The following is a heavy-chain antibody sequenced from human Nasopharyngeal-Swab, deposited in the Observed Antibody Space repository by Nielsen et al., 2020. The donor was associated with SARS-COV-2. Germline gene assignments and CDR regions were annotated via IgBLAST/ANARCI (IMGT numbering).Heavy chain of an antibody. V-gene: IGHV3-48*04. J-gene: IGHJ4*02. Sequence: GESLKISCAASGFTFSSYSMNWIRQAPGKGLEWISYISSTTYTTYYVDSVKGRFTISRDNAKNSLYLQMNSLRAEDTAVYYCARLKYDFWNGPPEDYWGQGTLVTVSS. CDR3: ARLKYDFWNGPPEDY. D-gene: IGHD3-3*01. CDR2: ISSTTYTT. CDR1: GFTFSSYS.